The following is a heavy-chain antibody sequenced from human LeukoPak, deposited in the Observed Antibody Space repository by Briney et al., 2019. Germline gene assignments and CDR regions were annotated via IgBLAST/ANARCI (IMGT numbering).Heavy chain of an antibody. CDR1: GGSISSGGYY. J-gene: IGHJ4*02. CDR2: IYHSGST. V-gene: IGHV4-30-2*01. Sequence: PSQTLSLTCTVSGGSISSGGYYWSWIRQPPGKGLEWIGYIYHSGSTYYNPSLKSRVTISVDTSKNQFSLKLSSVTAADTAVYYCARIPLAARPRRGLGYYFDYWGQGTLVTVSS. D-gene: IGHD6-6*01. CDR3: ARIPLAARPRRGLGYYFDY.